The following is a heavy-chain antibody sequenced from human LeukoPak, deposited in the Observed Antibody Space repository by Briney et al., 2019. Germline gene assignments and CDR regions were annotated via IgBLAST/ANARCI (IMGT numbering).Heavy chain of an antibody. V-gene: IGHV4-34*01. J-gene: IGHJ6*02. Sequence: PSETLSLTCAVYGGSFSGYYWSWIRQPPGKGLEWIGEINHSGSTNYNPSLKSRVTISVDTSKNQFSLKLSSVTAADTAVYYCAGEPRRYSSSRYYYYGMDVWGQGTTVTVSS. CDR2: INHSGST. D-gene: IGHD6-6*01. CDR1: GGSFSGYY. CDR3: AGEPRRYSSSRYYYYGMDV.